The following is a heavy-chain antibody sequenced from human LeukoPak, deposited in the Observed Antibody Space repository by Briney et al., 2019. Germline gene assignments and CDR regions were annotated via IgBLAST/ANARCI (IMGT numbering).Heavy chain of an antibody. CDR3: ARPFYWRGARRRHNWFDP. V-gene: IGHV4-34*01. J-gene: IGHJ5*02. D-gene: IGHD2-15*01. CDR2: INHSGST. CDR1: GGSFSGYY. Sequence: PSETLSLTCAVYGGSFSGYYWSWIRQPPGKGLEWIGEINHSGSTNYNPSLKSRVTISVDTSKNQFSLKLSSVTAADTAVYYCARPFYWRGARRRHNWFDPWGQGTLVTVSS.